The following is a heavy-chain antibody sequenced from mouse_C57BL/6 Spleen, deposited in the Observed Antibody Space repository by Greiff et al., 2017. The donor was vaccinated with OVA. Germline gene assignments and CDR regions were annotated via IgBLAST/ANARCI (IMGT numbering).Heavy chain of an antibody. CDR1: GFTFSSYG. V-gene: IGHV5-6*01. CDR3: ARLIYDAMDY. CDR2: ISSGGSYT. J-gene: IGHJ4*01. Sequence: EVQRVESGGDLVKPGGSLKLSCAASGFTFSSYGMSWVRQTPDKRLEWVATISSGGSYTSYPDSVKGRFTISRDNAKNNLYLQMSSLKSEDTAMYYCARLIYDAMDYWGKGTSVTVSS.